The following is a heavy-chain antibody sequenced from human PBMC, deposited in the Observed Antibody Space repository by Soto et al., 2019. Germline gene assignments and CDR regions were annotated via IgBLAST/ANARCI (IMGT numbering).Heavy chain of an antibody. CDR1: GYSFTTYW. Sequence: PGESLKISCKGSGYSFTTYWIGWVRQMPGKGLEWMGIIYPGDSDTRYSPAFQGQVTISVDKSINIAFLQWSSLEASDTAIYYCARGQFGGNPRLAFDPWGQGTLVTVSS. V-gene: IGHV5-51*01. J-gene: IGHJ5*02. D-gene: IGHD2-15*01. CDR3: ARGQFGGNPRLAFDP. CDR2: IYPGDSDT.